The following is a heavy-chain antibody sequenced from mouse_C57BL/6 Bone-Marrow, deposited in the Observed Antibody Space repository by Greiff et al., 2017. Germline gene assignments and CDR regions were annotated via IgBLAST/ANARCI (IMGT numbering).Heavy chain of an antibody. CDR1: GYTFTNYW. J-gene: IGHJ2*01. D-gene: IGHD1-1*01. CDR3: ARSKYYGPLYYFDY. V-gene: IGHV1-63*01. CDR2: IYPGGGYT. Sequence: QVQLQQSGAELVRPGPSVKMSCKASGYTFTNYWIGWAKQRPGHGLEWIGDIYPGGGYTNYNEKFKGKATLTADKSSSTAYMQFSSLTSEDSAIYYCARSKYYGPLYYFDYWGQGTTLTVSS.